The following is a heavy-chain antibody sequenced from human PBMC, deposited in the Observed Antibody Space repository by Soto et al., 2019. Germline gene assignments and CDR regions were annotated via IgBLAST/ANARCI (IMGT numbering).Heavy chain of an antibody. V-gene: IGHV5-10-1*01. CDR3: ARQIYDSDTGPNFQYYFDS. Sequence: GESLKISCKGSGYSFAGYWITWVRQKTGKGLEWMGRIDPSDSQTYYSPSFRGHVTISVTKSITTVFLQWSSLRASDTAMYYCARQIYDSDTGPNFQYYFDSWGQGTPVTVSS. CDR2: IDPSDSQT. J-gene: IGHJ4*02. CDR1: GYSFAGYW. D-gene: IGHD3-22*01.